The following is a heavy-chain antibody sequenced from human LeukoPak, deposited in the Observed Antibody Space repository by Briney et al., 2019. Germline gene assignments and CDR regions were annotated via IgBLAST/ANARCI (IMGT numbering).Heavy chain of an antibody. J-gene: IGHJ4*02. CDR3: ARGAGFAEPLPEY. Sequence: ASVKVSCKASGYTFTNYAIQWVRQAPGQRLEWMGWINAGHGNTKYSQKFQGRVTITRDTSAGTAYMELSSLRSEDTAVYYCARGAGFAEPLPEYWGQGTLLTVSS. V-gene: IGHV1-3*01. D-gene: IGHD1-14*01. CDR1: GYTFTNYA. CDR2: INAGHGNT.